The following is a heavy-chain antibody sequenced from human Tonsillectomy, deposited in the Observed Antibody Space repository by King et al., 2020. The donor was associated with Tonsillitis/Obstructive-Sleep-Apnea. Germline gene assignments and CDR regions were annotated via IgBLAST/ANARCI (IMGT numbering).Heavy chain of an antibody. CDR3: ARDDVVGRYIDS. CDR1: GYTFTRYY. J-gene: IGHJ4*02. Sequence: QLVQSGAEVKTPGASVKVSCKASGYTFTRYYIHWVRQARGQGLEWMGIINPSDGFTTYAQKFQGRVTMTTDTSASTVYLQLSSLRSEDTAVYYCARDDVVGRYIDSWGQGTLVTVSS. D-gene: IGHD1-14*01. V-gene: IGHV1-46*01. CDR2: INPSDGFT.